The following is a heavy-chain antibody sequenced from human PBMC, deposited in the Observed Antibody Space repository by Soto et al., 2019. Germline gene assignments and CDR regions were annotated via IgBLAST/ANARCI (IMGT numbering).Heavy chain of an antibody. J-gene: IGHJ4*02. V-gene: IGHV3-23*01. CDR1: GFTFSSDV. Sequence: EVQLLESGGGLVQPGGSLRLSCAASGFTFSSDVMSWVRQAPGKRLEWVSTISGSGSTTYYADSVKGRFTISRDNAKNAMHLQMDSRRADDTAVYYRAESFPMASVKYFDYWGQGALVTVSA. CDR3: AESFPMASVKYFDY. D-gene: IGHD5-12*01. CDR2: ISGSGSTT.